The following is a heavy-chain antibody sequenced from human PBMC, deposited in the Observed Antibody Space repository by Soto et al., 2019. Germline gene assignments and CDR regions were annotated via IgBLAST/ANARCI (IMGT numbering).Heavy chain of an antibody. CDR2: ISSSSTNT. V-gene: IGHV3-48*02. J-gene: IGHJ4*02. CDR3: TRGTKGGSPPL. D-gene: IGHD1-7*01. Sequence: PGGSLRLSCAGSVFVFSNYSMNWVRQAPGRGLEWVSYISSSSTNTYYAASVRGRFTISRDNAKNSLYLRMDSLKDGDTAVYYCTRGTKGGSPPLWGRGTLVTVSS. CDR1: VFVFSNYS.